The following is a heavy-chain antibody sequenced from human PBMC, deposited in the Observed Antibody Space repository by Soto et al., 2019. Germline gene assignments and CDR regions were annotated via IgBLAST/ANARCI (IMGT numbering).Heavy chain of an antibody. Sequence: PGGSLRLSCAASGFTFSSYGMHWVRQAPGKGLEWVAVIWYDGSNKCYADSVKGRFTISRDNSKNTLYLQMNSLRAEDTAVYYCARAPRDSTYYDILTAYYYPPYGMDVWGQGTTVTVSS. CDR2: IWYDGSNK. J-gene: IGHJ6*02. CDR3: ARAPRDSTYYDILTAYYYPPYGMDV. V-gene: IGHV3-33*01. D-gene: IGHD3-9*01. CDR1: GFTFSSYG.